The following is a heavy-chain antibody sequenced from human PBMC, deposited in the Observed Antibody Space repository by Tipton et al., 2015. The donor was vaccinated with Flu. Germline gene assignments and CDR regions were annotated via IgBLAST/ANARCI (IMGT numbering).Heavy chain of an antibody. J-gene: IGHJ5*02. D-gene: IGHD7-27*01. CDR1: GGSISSSSFY. V-gene: IGHV4-61*02. Sequence: TLSLTCTVSGGSISSSSFYWSWIRQPAGKGLEWIGRIYTSGSTSYNPSLKSRVTVSVDTSKNQFSLKLSSVSAADTAVYYCARSLGPMNWFDPWGPGILVTVSS. CDR3: ARSLGPMNWFDP. CDR2: IYTSGST.